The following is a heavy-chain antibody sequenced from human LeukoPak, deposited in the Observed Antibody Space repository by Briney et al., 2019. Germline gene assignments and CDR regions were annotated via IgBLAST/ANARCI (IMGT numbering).Heavy chain of an antibody. D-gene: IGHD5-18*01. V-gene: IGHV4-34*01. CDR1: GGSFSGYY. CDR2: INHSGST. J-gene: IGHJ4*02. Sequence: SETLSLTCAVYGGSFSGYYWSWIRQPPGKGLEWIGEINHSGSTNYNPSLKSRVTISVDTSKNQFSLKLSSVTAADTAVYYCARGSPQLWDWGQGTLVTVSS. CDR3: ARGSPQLWD.